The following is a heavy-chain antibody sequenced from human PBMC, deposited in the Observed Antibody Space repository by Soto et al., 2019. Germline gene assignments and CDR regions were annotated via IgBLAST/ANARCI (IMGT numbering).Heavy chain of an antibody. CDR2: IYPGDSDT. Sequence: GESLKISCKGSGYGFTSYWIGWVRQMPGKGLEWMGIIYPGDSDTRYSPSFQGQVTISADKSISTAYLQWSSLKASDTVMYYCARRARSGAGTSYYYYGMDVWGQGTTVTVSS. D-gene: IGHD3-10*01. V-gene: IGHV5-51*01. CDR3: ARRARSGAGTSYYYYGMDV. CDR1: GYGFTSYW. J-gene: IGHJ6*02.